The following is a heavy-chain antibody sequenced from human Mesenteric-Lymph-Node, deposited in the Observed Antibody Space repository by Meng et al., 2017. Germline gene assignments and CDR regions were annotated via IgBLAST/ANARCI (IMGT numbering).Heavy chain of an antibody. CDR2: ILYDGSDK. J-gene: IGHJ4*02. V-gene: IGHV3-30*01. CDR3: ARVIPRRAAQIDY. CDR1: GFTFSTYA. D-gene: IGHD3-16*01. Sequence: GGSLRLSCAASGFTFSTYAMHWLRQAPGKGLEWVAVILYDGSDKNYADSVKGRFTISRDNSKNTLYLQMDSLRAEDTAVYYCARVIPRRAAQIDYWGQGTLVTVSS.